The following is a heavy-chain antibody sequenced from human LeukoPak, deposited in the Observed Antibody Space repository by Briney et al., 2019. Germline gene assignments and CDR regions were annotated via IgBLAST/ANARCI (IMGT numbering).Heavy chain of an antibody. CDR3: VSFYETY. Sequence: GGSMRLSCAASGNYWMHWVRQAPGKGLVWVSHINSDGSWTSYADSVKGRFTISKDNAKNTVYLQMNNLRAEDTAVYYCVSFYETYWGRGTLVTVSS. CDR1: GNYW. V-gene: IGHV3-74*01. J-gene: IGHJ4*02. D-gene: IGHD2/OR15-2a*01. CDR2: INSDGSWT.